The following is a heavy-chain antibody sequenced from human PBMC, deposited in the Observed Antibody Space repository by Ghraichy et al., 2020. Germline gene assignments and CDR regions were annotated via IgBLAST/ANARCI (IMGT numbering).Heavy chain of an antibody. D-gene: IGHD5-18*01. CDR1: GFTFSDYS. CDR3: VRQVGDDSSNWFDP. J-gene: IGHJ5*02. Sequence: LSLTCTASGFTFSDYSMIWVRQAPGKGLEWVSSISRRSSPTHYADSVQGRFTISRDNAKNSVYLQMNSLRAEDTALYYCVRQVGDDSSNWFDPWGQGTLVTVSS. V-gene: IGHV3-21*01. CDR2: ISRRSSPT.